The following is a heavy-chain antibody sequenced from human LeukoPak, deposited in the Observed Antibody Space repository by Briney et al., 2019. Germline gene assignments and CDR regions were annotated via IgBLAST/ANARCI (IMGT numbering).Heavy chain of an antibody. Sequence: SETLSLTCAVYGGSFSVYYWSWIRQPPGKGLEWIGEINHSGSTNYNPSLKSRVTISVDASKNQFSLKLSSVTAADTAVYYCARGDVRDGYNPNPNYFDYWGQGTLVTVSS. J-gene: IGHJ4*02. CDR1: GGSFSVYY. CDR2: INHSGST. V-gene: IGHV4-34*01. CDR3: ARGDVRDGYNPNPNYFDY. D-gene: IGHD5-12*01.